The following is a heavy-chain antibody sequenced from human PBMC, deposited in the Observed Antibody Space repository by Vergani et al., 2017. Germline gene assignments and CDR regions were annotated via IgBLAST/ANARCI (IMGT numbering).Heavy chain of an antibody. J-gene: IGHJ4*02. D-gene: IGHD3-16*01. CDR2: IYYSGST. V-gene: IGHV4-31*03. Sequence: QLQLQESGPGLVKPSETLSLTCTVSGGSISSSSYYWSWIRQHPGKGLEWIGYIYYSGSTYYNPSLKSRVTISVDTSKNQFSLKLSSVTAADTAVYYCARVGGSPGFVDYWGQGTLVTVSS. CDR3: ARVGGSPGFVDY. CDR1: GGSISSSSYY.